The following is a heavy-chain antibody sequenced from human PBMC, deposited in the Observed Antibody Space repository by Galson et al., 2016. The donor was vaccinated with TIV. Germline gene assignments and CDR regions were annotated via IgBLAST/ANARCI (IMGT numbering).Heavy chain of an antibody. Sequence: SLRLSCAASGFTFSNAWMSWVRQAPGKGLEWVGRIKSETDGGTTDYAAPVKGRFTISRDDSKNTLYLQMNTLKTVDTAVYYCHCSSTSCYVRWFDPWGQGTLVTVSS. CDR2: IKSETDGGTT. J-gene: IGHJ5*02. CDR3: HCSSTSCYVRWFDP. CDR1: GFTFSNAW. D-gene: IGHD2-2*01. V-gene: IGHV3-15*01.